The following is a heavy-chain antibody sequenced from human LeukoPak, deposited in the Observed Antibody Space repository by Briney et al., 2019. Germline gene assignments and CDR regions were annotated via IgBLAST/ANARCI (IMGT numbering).Heavy chain of an antibody. CDR3: VSSTSSGYYYYYYGMDV. CDR2: IIPIFGIA. V-gene: IGHV1-69*04. J-gene: IGHJ6*02. D-gene: IGHD2-2*01. CDR1: GGTFSIYA. Sequence: ASVKVSCKASGGTFSIYAISWVRQAPGQGLEWMGRIIPIFGIANYAQKFQGRVTITADKSTSTAYMELSSLRSEDTAVYYCVSSTSSGYYYYYYGMDVWGQGTTVTVSS.